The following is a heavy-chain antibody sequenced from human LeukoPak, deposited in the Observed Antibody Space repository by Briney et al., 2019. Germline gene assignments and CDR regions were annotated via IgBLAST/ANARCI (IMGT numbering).Heavy chain of an antibody. V-gene: IGHV1-69*04. CDR2: IIPILGIA. CDR3: AKGTYYYDSSGYYGLDAFDI. J-gene: IGHJ3*02. CDR1: GGTFSSYA. Sequence: SVKVSCKASGGTFSSYAISWVRQAPGQGLEWMGRIIPILGIANYAQKFQGRVTITADKSTSTAYMELSSLRSEDTAVYYCAKGTYYYDSSGYYGLDAFDIWGQGTMVTVSS. D-gene: IGHD3-22*01.